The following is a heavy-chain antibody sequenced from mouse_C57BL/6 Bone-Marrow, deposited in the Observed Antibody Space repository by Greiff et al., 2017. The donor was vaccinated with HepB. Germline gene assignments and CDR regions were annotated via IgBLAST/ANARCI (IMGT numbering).Heavy chain of an antibody. CDR2: IDPSDSYT. D-gene: IGHD1-1*01. J-gene: IGHJ2*01. CDR1: GYTFTSYW. CDR3: ARWMDYGRSFSIDY. V-gene: IGHV1-59*01. Sequence: VQLQQPGAELVRPGTSVKLSCKASGYTFTSYWMHWVKQRPGQGLEWIGEIDPSDSYTNYNQKFKGKATLTVDTSSSTAYMQLSSLTSEDSAVYYCARWMDYGRSFSIDYWGQGTTLTVSS.